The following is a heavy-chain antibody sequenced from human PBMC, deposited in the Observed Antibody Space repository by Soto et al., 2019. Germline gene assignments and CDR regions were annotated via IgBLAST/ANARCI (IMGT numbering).Heavy chain of an antibody. CDR1: GGTFSSYA. CDR3: ARGMRYGDRDYYYYYGMDV. CDR2: IIPIFGTA. Sequence: SVKVSCKASGGTFSSYAISWVRQAPGQGLEWMGGIIPIFGTANYAQKFQGRVTITADESTSTAYMELSSLRSEDTAVYYCARGMRYGDRDYYYYYGMDVWGQGTTVTV. J-gene: IGHJ6*02. D-gene: IGHD4-17*01. V-gene: IGHV1-69*13.